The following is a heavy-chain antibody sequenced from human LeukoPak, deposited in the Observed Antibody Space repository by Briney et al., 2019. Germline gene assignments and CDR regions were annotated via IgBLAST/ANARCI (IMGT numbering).Heavy chain of an antibody. CDR2: ISSSSSTI. Sequence: GGSLRLSCAASGFTFSSYSMNWVRQAPGKGLEWVSYISSSSSTIYYADSVKGRFTISRDNAKNSLYLQMNSLRAEDTAVYYCARDCSGGSCYPHADAFDIWGQGTMVTVSS. V-gene: IGHV3-48*04. CDR3: ARDCSGGSCYPHADAFDI. J-gene: IGHJ3*02. CDR1: GFTFSSYS. D-gene: IGHD2-15*01.